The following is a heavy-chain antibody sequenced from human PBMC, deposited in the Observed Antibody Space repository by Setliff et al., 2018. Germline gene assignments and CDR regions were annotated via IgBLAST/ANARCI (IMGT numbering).Heavy chain of an antibody. J-gene: IGHJ4*02. CDR3: ARGRIGSTWSGDY. V-gene: IGHV1-2*02. Sequence: ASVKVSCKASGFTFTDHYMHWVRQAPGQGPEWMGWINLHSGGTNYAQKFQDRVTMTSDTSITTAYMELSSQTSDDRSIYYGARGRIGSTWSGDYWGQGTLVAVSS. CDR1: GFTFTDHY. D-gene: IGHD6-13*01. CDR2: INLHSGGT.